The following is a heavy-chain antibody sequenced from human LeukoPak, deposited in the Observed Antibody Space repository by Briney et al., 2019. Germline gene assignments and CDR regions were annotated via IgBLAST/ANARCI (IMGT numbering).Heavy chain of an antibody. CDR1: GFTFSDYY. D-gene: IGHD3-10*01. V-gene: IGHV3-11*04. CDR2: ISSSGSTI. J-gene: IGHJ6*03. CDR3: ARDGRITMVRGVNRWGYYYYYMDV. Sequence: GGSLRLSCAASGFTFSDYYMSWIRQAPGKGLEWVSYISSSGSTIYYADSVKGRFTISRDNAKNSLYLQMNSLRAEDTAVCYCARDGRITMVRGVNRWGYYYYYMDVWGKGTTVTVSS.